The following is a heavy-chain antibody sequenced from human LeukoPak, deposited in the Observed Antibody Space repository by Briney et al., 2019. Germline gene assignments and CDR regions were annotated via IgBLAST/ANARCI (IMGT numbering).Heavy chain of an antibody. CDR1: GGSISSSSFY. Sequence: PSETLSLTCTVSGGSISSSSFYWGWIRQPPGKGLEWIGSIYYSGSTYYNPSLKSRVTISVDTSKNQFSLKLSSVTAADTAVYYCASAGYDYGDLNFDYWGQGTLVTVSS. D-gene: IGHD4-17*01. J-gene: IGHJ4*02. V-gene: IGHV4-39*01. CDR2: IYYSGST. CDR3: ASAGYDYGDLNFDY.